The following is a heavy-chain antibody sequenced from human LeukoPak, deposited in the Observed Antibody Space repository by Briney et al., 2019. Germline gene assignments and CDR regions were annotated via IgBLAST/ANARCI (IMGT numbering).Heavy chain of an antibody. D-gene: IGHD4-23*01. CDR1: GYSFTSYW. CDR2: IYPDDSET. Sequence: GESLKISCKGSGYSFTSYWIGWVRQMHGKGLEWMGIIYPDDSETRYSPSFQGQVTITVDKLIDTAYLQWSSLKASDTAMYYCVCFARNSPPDYWGQGTPVTVSS. CDR3: VCFARNSPPDY. V-gene: IGHV5-51*01. J-gene: IGHJ4*02.